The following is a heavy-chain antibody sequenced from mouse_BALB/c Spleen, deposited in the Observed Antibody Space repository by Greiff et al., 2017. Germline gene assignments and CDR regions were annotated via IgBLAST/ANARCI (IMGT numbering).Heavy chain of an antibody. CDR2: INPSSGYT. D-gene: IGHD2-4*01. J-gene: IGHJ3*01. Sequence: VQLQQSGAELARPGASVQMSCKASGYTFTSYTMHWVKQRPGQGLEWIGYINPSSGYTNYNQKFKDKATLSADKSSSTAYMQLSSLTSVDSAVYYCARPVLRHAWFAYWGQGTLVAVSA. CDR3: ARPVLRHAWFAY. V-gene: IGHV1-4*01. CDR1: GYTFTSYT.